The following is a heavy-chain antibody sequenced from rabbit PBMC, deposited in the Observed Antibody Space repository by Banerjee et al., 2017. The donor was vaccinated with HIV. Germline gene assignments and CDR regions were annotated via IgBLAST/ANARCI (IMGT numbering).Heavy chain of an antibody. J-gene: IGHJ4*01. CDR1: GFSFSSGYY. V-gene: IGHV1S45*01. CDR3: ARSATYGGVTYAYALKL. CDR2: IYAGDGNT. D-gene: IGHD6-1*01. Sequence: QEQLVESGGGLVQPEGSLTLTCTASGFSFSSGYYMCWVRQAPGKGLEWIACIYAGDGNTDYANWAKGRFTISKTSSTVDLKMTSLTAADTATYFCARSATYGGVTYAYALKLWGPGTLVTVS.